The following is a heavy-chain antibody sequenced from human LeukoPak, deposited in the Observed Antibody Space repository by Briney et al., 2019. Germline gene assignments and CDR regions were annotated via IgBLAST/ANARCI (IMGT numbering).Heavy chain of an antibody. D-gene: IGHD3-22*01. CDR2: INRDGSER. CDR1: GFSMSVYW. Sequence: GGSLRLSCEASGFSMSVYWMSWVRQAPGKGLEWVGNINRDGSERNYVDSVKGRFTISRDNAKKSLYLQMSSLRVEDTAVYYCARDWGAYYHFFDYWGQGTLVTVSS. V-gene: IGHV3-7*01. J-gene: IGHJ4*02. CDR3: ARDWGAYYHFFDY.